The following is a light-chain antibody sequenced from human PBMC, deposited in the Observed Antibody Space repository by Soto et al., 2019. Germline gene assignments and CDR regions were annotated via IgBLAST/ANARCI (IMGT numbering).Light chain of an antibody. CDR3: SSYTSSANYV. Sequence: SALTQPASVSGSPGQSITISCTGTSSDVGGYNYVSWYQQHPGKAPKLMIYDVSNRPSGVSNRFSGSKSGSTASLTISGLQAEDEADYYCSSYTSSANYVFGTGTKVTVL. V-gene: IGLV2-14*01. J-gene: IGLJ1*01. CDR2: DVS. CDR1: SSDVGGYNY.